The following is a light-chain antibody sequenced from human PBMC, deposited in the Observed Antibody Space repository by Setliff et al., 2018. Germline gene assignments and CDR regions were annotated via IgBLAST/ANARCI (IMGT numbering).Light chain of an antibody. V-gene: IGKV1-5*03. J-gene: IGKJ1*01. CDR1: QSISSW. Sequence: DIQMTQSPSSLSASVGDRVTITCRASQSISSWLAWYQQKPGKAPKLLIYKASRLESGVPSRFSGSGSGTEFTLTIGSLQPDDFATYYCQHYNGYPWTFGQGTKVDIK. CDR2: KAS. CDR3: QHYNGYPWT.